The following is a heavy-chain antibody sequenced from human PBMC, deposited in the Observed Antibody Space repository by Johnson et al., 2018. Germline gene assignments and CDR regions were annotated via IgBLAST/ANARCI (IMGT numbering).Heavy chain of an antibody. CDR3: ARAMVVPAAMRYYYYYYGMDG. D-gene: IGHD2-2*01. CDR1: GGSISSYY. J-gene: IGHJ6*02. V-gene: IGHV4-59*01. Sequence: QVQLQESGPGLVKPSETLSLTCTVSGGSISSYYWSWIRQPPGKGLEWIGYIYYSGSTNYNPSLKSRVTISVDTSKNQFSLKLSPVTAADTAVYYCARAMVVPAAMRYYYYYYGMDGWGQGTTVTVSS. CDR2: IYYSGST.